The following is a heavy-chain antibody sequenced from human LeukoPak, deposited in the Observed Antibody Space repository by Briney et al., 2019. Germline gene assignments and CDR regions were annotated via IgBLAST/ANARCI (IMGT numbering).Heavy chain of an antibody. J-gene: IGHJ4*02. CDR1: GLTVSSNH. D-gene: IGHD2-8*02. Sequence: GGSLRLSCAASGLTVSSNHMSWVRQAPGKGLEWVSVIYNGGSTYNADSVKGRFAVSRDNSKNTLYLQMNSLRADDTAVYYCARLYWVSGFDFWGQGTLVTVSS. CDR3: ARLYWVSGFDF. V-gene: IGHV3-66*01. CDR2: IYNGGST.